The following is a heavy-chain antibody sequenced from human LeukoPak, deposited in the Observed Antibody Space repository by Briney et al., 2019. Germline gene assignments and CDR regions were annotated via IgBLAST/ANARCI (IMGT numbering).Heavy chain of an antibody. CDR3: ARLRYGDSMD. Sequence: SETLSLTCTVSGGSISSHYGSWIRHPPGKGLEWSGYIYYSGRTNYNPSLKSRVTISIHTSKNQFSLNLSSVPAADTAVYYCARLRYGDSMDWGQGTLVTVSS. V-gene: IGHV4-59*11. CDR1: GGSISSHY. J-gene: IGHJ4*02. D-gene: IGHD4-17*01. CDR2: IYYSGRT.